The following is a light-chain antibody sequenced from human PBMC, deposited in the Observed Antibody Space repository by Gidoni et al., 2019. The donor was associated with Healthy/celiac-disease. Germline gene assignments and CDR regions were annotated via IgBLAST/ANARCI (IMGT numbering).Light chain of an antibody. Sequence: EIALTQSPATLSLSPGERATLASRASQSLGPILVWDPHKPGQAPWLLIYGHSTRSTGLPARFRGAGSGTDFTLPIASFEPEDFAIYEWQQRGRGPLTFGGXTRVEI. CDR1: QSLGPI. CDR2: GHS. J-gene: IGKJ4*01. V-gene: IGKV3-11*01. CDR3: QQRGRGPLT.